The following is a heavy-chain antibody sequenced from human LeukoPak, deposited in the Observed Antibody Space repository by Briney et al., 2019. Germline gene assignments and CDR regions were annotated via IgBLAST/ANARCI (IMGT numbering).Heavy chain of an antibody. D-gene: IGHD2-15*01. CDR2: IKEDGREK. CDR3: ARGWGEKGYCRGGTCNNPQFDY. Sequence: PGGSLRHACEASGFRFSDYWMTWVRQAPGKGLEWVANIKEDGREKYYVDSVKGRFTLSKDTSKNSVYLQMNSLGAEDTAVYYCARGWGEKGYCRGGTCNNPQFDYWGQGILVTVS. CDR1: GFRFSDYW. J-gene: IGHJ4*02. V-gene: IGHV3-7*01.